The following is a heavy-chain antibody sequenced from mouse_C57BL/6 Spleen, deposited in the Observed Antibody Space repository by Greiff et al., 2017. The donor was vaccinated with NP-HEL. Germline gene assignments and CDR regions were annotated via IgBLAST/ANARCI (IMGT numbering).Heavy chain of an antibody. J-gene: IGHJ4*01. Sequence: VQLQQPGAELVRPGTSVKLSCKASGYTFTSYWMHWVKQRPGQGLEWIGVIDPSDSYTNYNQKFKGKATLTVDTSSSTAYMQLSSLTSEDSAVYYCARGESLYAMDYWGQGTSVTVSS. CDR3: ARGESLYAMDY. D-gene: IGHD6-1*01. V-gene: IGHV1-59*01. CDR2: IDPSDSYT. CDR1: GYTFTSYW.